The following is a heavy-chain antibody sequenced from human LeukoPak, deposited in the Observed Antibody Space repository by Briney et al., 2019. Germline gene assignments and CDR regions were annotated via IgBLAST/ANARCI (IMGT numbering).Heavy chain of an antibody. Sequence: SETLSLTCTVSGGSISSSSYYWGWIRQPPGKGLEWIGSIYYSGSTYYNPSLKSRVTISVDTSKNQFSLKLSSVTAADTAVYYCARGLMVRGVTRNWFDPWGQGTLVTVSS. CDR3: ARGLMVRGVTRNWFDP. V-gene: IGHV4-39*07. CDR1: GGSISSSSYY. D-gene: IGHD3-10*01. CDR2: IYYSGST. J-gene: IGHJ5*02.